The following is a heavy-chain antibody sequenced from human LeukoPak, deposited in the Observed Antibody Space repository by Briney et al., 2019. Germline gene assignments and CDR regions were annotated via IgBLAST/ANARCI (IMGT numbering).Heavy chain of an antibody. CDR3: ARLEFTSYYYIDV. J-gene: IGHJ6*03. CDR1: GGSISSYY. Sequence: PSETLSLTYTVSGGSISSYYWSWIRQPPGKGLEWIGYIYYSGSTNYNPSLKSRVTISVDTSKNQFSLKLNSVTAADTAVYYCARLEFTSYYYIDVWGKGTTVTVSS. CDR2: IYYSGST. V-gene: IGHV4-59*08. D-gene: IGHD3-10*01.